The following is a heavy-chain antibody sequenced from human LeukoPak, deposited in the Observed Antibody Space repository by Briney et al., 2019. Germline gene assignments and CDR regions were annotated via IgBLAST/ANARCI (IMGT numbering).Heavy chain of an antibody. D-gene: IGHD1-26*01. V-gene: IGHV4-34*01. CDR3: ARHRMDEWELPTPFDY. J-gene: IGHJ4*02. CDR2: INHSGST. CDR1: GGSFSGYY. Sequence: PSETLSLTCAVYGGSFSGYYWSWIRQPPGKGLEWIGEINHSGSTNYNPSLKSRVTISVDTSKNQFSLKLSSVTAADTAVYYCARHRMDEWELPTPFDYWGQGTLVTVSS.